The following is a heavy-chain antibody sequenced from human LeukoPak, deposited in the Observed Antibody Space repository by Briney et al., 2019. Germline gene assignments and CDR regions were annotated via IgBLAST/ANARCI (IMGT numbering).Heavy chain of an antibody. J-gene: IGHJ6*03. D-gene: IGHD3-10*01. CDR2: MNSNSGNT. Sequence: GASVKVSCKASGYTFTSYDINWVRQATGQGLEWIGWMNSNSGNTGYAQKFQGRVTMTRNTSISTAYMELSSLRFEDTAVYYCARRYGSGSYFPYYYYYMDVWGKGTTVTISS. CDR3: ARRYGSGSYFPYYYYYMDV. CDR1: GYTFTSYD. V-gene: IGHV1-8*01.